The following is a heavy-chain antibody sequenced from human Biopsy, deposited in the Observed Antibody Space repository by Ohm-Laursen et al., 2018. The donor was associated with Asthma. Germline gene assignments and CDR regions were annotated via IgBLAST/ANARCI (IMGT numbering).Heavy chain of an antibody. D-gene: IGHD6-19*01. CDR1: GGSINSSTW. CDR3: VRAVRNEQWLAPFDY. CDR2: FFHTGST. V-gene: IGHV4-4*02. Sequence: SDTLSLTCTVSGGSINSSTWWSWVRQPPGKGLEWIGEFFHTGSTNYSPSLKSRVTISVDKSKNQFSLNLSAVTAADTAIYYCVRAVRNEQWLAPFDYWGQGKPVTVSS. J-gene: IGHJ4*02.